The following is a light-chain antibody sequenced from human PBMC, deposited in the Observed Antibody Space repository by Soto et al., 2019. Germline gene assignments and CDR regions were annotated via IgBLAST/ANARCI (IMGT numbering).Light chain of an antibody. CDR2: SNN. J-gene: IGLJ2*01. Sequence: QAVLTQPPSASATPGQRVTISCSGGSSNIGSNTVNWYQQLPGTAPKLLIHSNNQRPSGVPDRFSGSKSGTSASLAISGRQSEDEADYYCAAWDDSLNGVVFGGGTKVTVL. V-gene: IGLV1-44*01. CDR1: SSNIGSNT. CDR3: AAWDDSLNGVV.